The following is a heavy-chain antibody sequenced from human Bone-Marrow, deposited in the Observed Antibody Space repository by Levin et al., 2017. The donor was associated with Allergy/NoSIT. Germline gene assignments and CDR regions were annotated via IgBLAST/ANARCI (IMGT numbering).Heavy chain of an antibody. Sequence: KISCTASGDTFSSYAISWVRQAPGQGLEWMGGIIPVYGTTNYAQRFQDRVTISADESTSTAYMELSGLRGEDTAVYFCARARGYRSNFFGMDVWGQGTTVNVSS. J-gene: IGHJ6*02. V-gene: IGHV1-69*01. CDR3: ARARGYRSNFFGMDV. D-gene: IGHD3-16*02. CDR2: IIPVYGTT. CDR1: GDTFSSYA.